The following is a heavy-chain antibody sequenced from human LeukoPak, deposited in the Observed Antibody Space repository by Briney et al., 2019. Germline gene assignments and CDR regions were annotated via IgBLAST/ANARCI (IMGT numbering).Heavy chain of an antibody. V-gene: IGHV3-21*01. J-gene: IGHJ5*01. D-gene: IGHD3-10*01. CDR1: EFTFKVYS. CDR3: VRLRRNSDRSYYYYYYDS. CDR2: INNVGSET. Sequence: NPGESLRLSCVASEFTFKVYSMHWVRQAPGKGLEWVSTINNVGSETYYADSVRGRFTISRDNAKSSLYLQMDGLRAEDTAVYYCVRLRRNSDRSYYYYYYDSWGQGILVTVSS.